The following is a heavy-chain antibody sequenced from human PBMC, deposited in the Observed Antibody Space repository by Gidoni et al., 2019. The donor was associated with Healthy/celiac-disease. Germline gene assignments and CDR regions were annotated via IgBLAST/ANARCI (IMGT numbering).Heavy chain of an antibody. V-gene: IGHV4-39*07. CDR1: VSSIRSSSYY. CDR3: ARNQTRLAVVTAAIRSGAFDI. D-gene: IGHD2-2*01. J-gene: IGHJ3*02. Sequence: QLQLQDSGPGLMKPSDTLSLTCTVSVSSIRSSSYYCAWIRQPPGKGIELIGSIYYSGSTYYKPSLKRRVTISVDTSKSKFSLKLRYVTAADTAIYYCARNQTRLAVVTAAIRSGAFDIWGQGTMVTVSS. CDR2: IYYSGST.